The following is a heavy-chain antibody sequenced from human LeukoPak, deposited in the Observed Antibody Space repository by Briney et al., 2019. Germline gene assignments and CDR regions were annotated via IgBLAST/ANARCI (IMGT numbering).Heavy chain of an antibody. J-gene: IGHJ4*02. Sequence: SETLSLTCTVSGGSISSSSYYWSWIRQPPGKGLEWIGYIYYSGSTNYNPSLKSRVTISVDTSKNQFSLKLSSVTAADTAVYYCARYGGDTRNFDYWGQGTLVTVSS. CDR3: ARYGGDTRNFDY. CDR1: GGSISSSSYY. V-gene: IGHV4-61*05. CDR2: IYYSGST. D-gene: IGHD3-16*01.